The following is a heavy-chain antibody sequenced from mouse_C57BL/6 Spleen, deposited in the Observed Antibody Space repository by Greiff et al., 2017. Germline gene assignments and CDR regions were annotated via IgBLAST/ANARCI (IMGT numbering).Heavy chain of an antibody. CDR1: GYTFTSYW. J-gene: IGHJ2*01. V-gene: IGHV1-62-3*01. CDR3: ARDGGYGDY. CDR2: IGAGSGGT. D-gene: IGHD2-13*01. Sequence: QVQLQQPGAGLVKPGASVKLSCKASGYTFTSYWMPWVKQTPGRGLEWIGKIGAGSGGTKYNEKLKSKATLTVDNPSSTAYMQLSSLTSEDSAVYYCARDGGYGDYWGQGTTLTVSA.